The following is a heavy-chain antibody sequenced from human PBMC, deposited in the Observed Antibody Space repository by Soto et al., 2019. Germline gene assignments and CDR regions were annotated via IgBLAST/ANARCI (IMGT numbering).Heavy chain of an antibody. CDR3: ARATITIFGPDALGMDV. Sequence: SETLSLTCTVSGGSISSGDYYWSWIRQPPGKGLEWIGYIYYSGSTYYNPSLKSRVTISVDTSKNQFSLKLSSVTAADTAVYYCARATITIFGPDALGMDVWGQGTTVTVSS. CDR2: IYYSGST. J-gene: IGHJ6*02. D-gene: IGHD3-3*01. V-gene: IGHV4-30-4*01. CDR1: GGSISSGDYY.